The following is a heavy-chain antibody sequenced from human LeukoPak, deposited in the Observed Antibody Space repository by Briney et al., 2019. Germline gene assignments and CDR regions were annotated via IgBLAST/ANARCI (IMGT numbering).Heavy chain of an antibody. CDR2: INSDGGGT. J-gene: IGHJ4*02. Sequence: GGSLRLSCAASGFTFSSYWMHWVRHAPGKGLVWVSRINSDGGGTNYADSVKGRFTISRDNAKNTLYLQMNSLRAEDTAVYYCASSPYQKGYWGQGTLVTVSS. CDR3: ASSPYQKGY. V-gene: IGHV3-74*01. CDR1: GFTFSSYW.